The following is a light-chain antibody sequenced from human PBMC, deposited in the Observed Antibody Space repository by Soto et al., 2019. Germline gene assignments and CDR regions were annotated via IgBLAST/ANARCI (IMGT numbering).Light chain of an antibody. Sequence: LMTQSPATLSVSPGERATLSCRASQSVGTNVAWYQQKPGQAPSLLIYRASTRVTAFPPRFSRSGSGTEFTLTISSLQSEDFAVYYCQQYNNWPPITFGQGTRLEIK. CDR3: QQYNNWPPIT. J-gene: IGKJ5*01. CDR2: RAS. V-gene: IGKV3-15*01. CDR1: QSVGTN.